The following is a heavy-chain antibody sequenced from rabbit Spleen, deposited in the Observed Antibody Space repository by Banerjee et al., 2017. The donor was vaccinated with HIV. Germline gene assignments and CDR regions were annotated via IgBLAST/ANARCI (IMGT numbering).Heavy chain of an antibody. J-gene: IGHJ6*01. Sequence: QEQLVESGGDLVKPGGSLTLTCTASGFSFSGSYYMCWVRQAPGKGLEWIACIVATVSGTTYYATWAKGRFTISKASSTTVTLQVTSLTAADTATYFCARDLTGVIGWNFGWWGPGTLVTVS. CDR3: ARDLTGVIGWNFGW. V-gene: IGHV1S45*01. D-gene: IGHD4-1*01. CDR1: GFSFSGSYY. CDR2: IVATVSGTT.